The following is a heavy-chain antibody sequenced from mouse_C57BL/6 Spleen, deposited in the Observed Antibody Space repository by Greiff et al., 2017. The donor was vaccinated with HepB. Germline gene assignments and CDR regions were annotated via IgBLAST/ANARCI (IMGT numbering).Heavy chain of an antibody. CDR2: IDPETGGT. V-gene: IGHV1-15*01. CDR1: GYTFTDYE. Sequence: QVQLQQSGAELVRPGASVTLSCKASGYTFTDYEMHWVKQTPVHGLEWIGAIDPETGGTAYNQKFKGKAILTADKSSSTAYMELRSLTSEDSAVYYCTRFGYYDGYLGYFDVWGTGTTVTVSS. CDR3: TRFGYYDGYLGYFDV. J-gene: IGHJ1*03. D-gene: IGHD2-3*01.